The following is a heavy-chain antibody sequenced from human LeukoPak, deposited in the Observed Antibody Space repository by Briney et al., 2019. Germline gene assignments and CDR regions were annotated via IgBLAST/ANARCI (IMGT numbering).Heavy chain of an antibody. CDR2: IYTSGST. V-gene: IGHV4-4*07. J-gene: IGHJ3*02. Sequence: PSETLSLTCTVSGGSISSYYWSWIRQPAGKGLEWIGRIYTSGSTNYNPSLKSRVTMSVDTSKNQFSLKLSSVTAADTAVYYCARGLTYYYDSSGYPDAFDIWGQGTMVTVSS. D-gene: IGHD3-22*01. CDR3: ARGLTYYYDSSGYPDAFDI. CDR1: GGSISSYY.